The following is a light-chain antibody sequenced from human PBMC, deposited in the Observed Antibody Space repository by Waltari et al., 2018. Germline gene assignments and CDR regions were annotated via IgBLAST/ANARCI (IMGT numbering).Light chain of an antibody. CDR2: GPD. Sequence: SSDLTQDPSLSVALGQPVRITCQGDSPSRTYASWYQQRPGQAPILVLYGPDNRPSGIPDRFSGSTSGNTASLTITGAQAEDEADYYCHSRETFSTRLFGGGTRLTV. J-gene: IGLJ2*01. V-gene: IGLV3-19*01. CDR3: HSRETFSTRL. CDR1: SPSRTY.